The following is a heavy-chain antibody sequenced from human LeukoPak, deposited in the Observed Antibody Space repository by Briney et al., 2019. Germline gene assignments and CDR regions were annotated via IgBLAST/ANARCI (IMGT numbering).Heavy chain of an antibody. CDR3: ARDAPSETVMVSAFDI. CDR1: GGTFSTYA. D-gene: IGHD5-18*01. Sequence: SVKVSCKAFGGTFSTYAISWVRQAPGQGLECMGGIIPIFGTGNYAQKFQGRVTITADVSTRTAFMDLSSLRSEDTAVYYCARDAPSETVMVSAFDIWGQGTMVTVSS. J-gene: IGHJ3*02. CDR2: IIPIFGTG. V-gene: IGHV1-69*01.